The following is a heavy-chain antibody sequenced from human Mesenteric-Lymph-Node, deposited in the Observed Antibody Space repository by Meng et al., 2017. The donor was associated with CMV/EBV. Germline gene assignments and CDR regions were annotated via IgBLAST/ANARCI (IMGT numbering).Heavy chain of an antibody. J-gene: IGHJ4*02. CDR1: GFTFGAFA. CDR2: IRIKAYGGTA. D-gene: IGHD3-3*01. V-gene: IGHV3-49*04. CDR3: IRTSDFWNKFYTGYYFDY. Sequence: GGSLRLSCTASGFTFGAFAMSWVRQAPGKVLEWVGFIRIKAYGGTAEYAASVKGRFTISRDDSKSIAYLQMNSLETEDTAVYYCIRTSDFWNKFYTGYYFDYWGQGTLVTVSS.